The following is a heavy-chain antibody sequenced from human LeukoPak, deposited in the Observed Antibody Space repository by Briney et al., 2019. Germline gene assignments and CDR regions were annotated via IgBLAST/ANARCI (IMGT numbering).Heavy chain of an antibody. CDR3: ARGYSSSWYYFDY. CDR1: GGSFSGYY. CDR2: INRGGDT. Sequence: SETLSLTCAVYGGSFSGYYWTWIRQPPGKGLEWIGEINRGGDTNYNPSLKSRVTISVDTSKNQFSLKLSSVTAADTAVYYCARGYSSSWYYFDYWGQGTLVTVSS. J-gene: IGHJ4*02. V-gene: IGHV4-34*01. D-gene: IGHD6-13*01.